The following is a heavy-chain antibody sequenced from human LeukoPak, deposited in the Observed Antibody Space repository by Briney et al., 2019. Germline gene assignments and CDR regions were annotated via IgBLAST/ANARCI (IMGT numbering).Heavy chain of an antibody. D-gene: IGHD3-10*01. Sequence: GGSLRLSCAASGFTFSSYAMSWVRQAPGKGLEWVSGISGSGGSSYHADSVKGRFTISRDNSKNTLYLQMNSLRAEDTAVYYCAKTRITMVRLGAFDIWGQGTMVTVSS. CDR2: ISGSGGSS. CDR3: AKTRITMVRLGAFDI. J-gene: IGHJ3*02. V-gene: IGHV3-23*01. CDR1: GFTFSSYA.